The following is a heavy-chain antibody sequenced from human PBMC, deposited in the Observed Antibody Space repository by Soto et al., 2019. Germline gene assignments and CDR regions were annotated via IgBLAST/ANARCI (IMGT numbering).Heavy chain of an antibody. D-gene: IGHD6-6*01. V-gene: IGHV3-23*01. J-gene: IGHJ4*02. CDR2: ISGSGGST. Sequence: GGSLRISCAASGFTFSSYAMLWVRQAPGKGLEWVSAISGSGGSTYYADSVKGRFTISRDNSKNTLYLQMNSLRAEDTAVYYCAKVKYSSSYYFDYWGQGTLVTVSS. CDR3: AKVKYSSSYYFDY. CDR1: GFTFSSYA.